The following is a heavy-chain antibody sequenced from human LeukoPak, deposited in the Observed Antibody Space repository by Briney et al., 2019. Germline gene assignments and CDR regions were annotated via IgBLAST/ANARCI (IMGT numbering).Heavy chain of an antibody. CDR1: GGSNKSNY. J-gene: IGHJ6*03. D-gene: IGHD3-22*01. CDR2: GYYSGST. CDR3: ARAASSGYYGGYYYYYMDV. Sequence: ASETLSLTCTVSGGSNKSNYWSWIRQPPGKGLEWLGYGYYSGSTNYNPSLKSRVTISLDTSKSQFSLKLSSVTAADTAVYYCARAASSGYYGGYYYYYMDVWGKGTTVTISS. V-gene: IGHV4-59*08.